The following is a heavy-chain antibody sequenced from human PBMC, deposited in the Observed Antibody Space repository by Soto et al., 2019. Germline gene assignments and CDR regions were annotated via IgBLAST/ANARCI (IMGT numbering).Heavy chain of an antibody. CDR1: GYTFTSYH. CDR3: ARHTPPPDY. Sequence: QVQLMQSGAEVKKPGASVKVSCKTSGYTFTSYHISWVRQAPGQGLEWMGWISAYNTNTNYAQKFQGRVTITTDTLTSTAYMVLRILRSDATTFYYIARHTPPPDYWGQGTLVTVSS. CDR2: ISAYNTNT. V-gene: IGHV1-18*01. D-gene: IGHD2-2*02. J-gene: IGHJ4*02.